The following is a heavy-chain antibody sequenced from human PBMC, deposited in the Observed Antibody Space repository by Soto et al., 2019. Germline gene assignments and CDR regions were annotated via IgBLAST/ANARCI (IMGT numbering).Heavy chain of an antibody. Sequence: PGESLKICCKGAGYSFTSYWISWVRQMPGKGLEWMGRIDPSDSYTNYSPSFQGHVTISADKSISTAYLQWSSLKASDTAMYYCARHDVVPAAIYFDYWGQGTLVTVSS. CDR2: IDPSDSYT. D-gene: IGHD2-2*01. CDR1: GYSFTSYW. V-gene: IGHV5-10-1*01. CDR3: ARHDVVPAAIYFDY. J-gene: IGHJ4*02.